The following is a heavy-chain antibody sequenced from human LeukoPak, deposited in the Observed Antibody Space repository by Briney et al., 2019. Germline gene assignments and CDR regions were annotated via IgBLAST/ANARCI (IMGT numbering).Heavy chain of an antibody. J-gene: IGHJ4*02. CDR3: ARVGGSGSISRLFFDY. Sequence: PSETLSLTCTVSGGSISSGGYYWSWIRQPPGKGLEWIGYIYHSGSTYYNPSLKSRVTISVDRSKNQFSLKLSSVTAADTAVYYCARVGGSGSISRLFFDYWGQGTLVTVSS. CDR2: IYHSGST. D-gene: IGHD3-3*01. V-gene: IGHV4-30-2*01. CDR1: GGSISSGGYY.